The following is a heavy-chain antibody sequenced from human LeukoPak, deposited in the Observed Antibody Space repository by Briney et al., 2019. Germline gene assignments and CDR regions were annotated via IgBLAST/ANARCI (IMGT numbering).Heavy chain of an antibody. V-gene: IGHV1-8*01. CDR3: ARGVDAGYDF. Sequence: ASVKVSCKASGYTFTRYDINWVRQATGQGLEWMGWMSPTSGNTGYAQKFQGRVTMTRDTSISTAYMELSSLTSEDTAMYYCARGVDAGYDFWGQGTLVTVSS. J-gene: IGHJ4*02. CDR1: GYTFTRYD. CDR2: MSPTSGNT. D-gene: IGHD2-2*03.